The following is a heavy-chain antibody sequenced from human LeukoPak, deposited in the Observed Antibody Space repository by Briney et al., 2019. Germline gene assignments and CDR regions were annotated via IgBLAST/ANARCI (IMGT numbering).Heavy chain of an antibody. CDR2: IYYSGST. CDR1: GGSVSSGSYY. CDR3: AREFAPLRGNYYYGMDV. J-gene: IGHJ6*02. V-gene: IGHV4-61*01. D-gene: IGHD3-16*01. Sequence: PSETLSLTCTVSGGSVSSGSYYWSWSRQPPGKGLECIGYIYYSGSTNYNPSLKSRVTISVDTSKNQFSLKLSSVTAADTAVYYCAREFAPLRGNYYYGMDVWGQGTTVTVSS.